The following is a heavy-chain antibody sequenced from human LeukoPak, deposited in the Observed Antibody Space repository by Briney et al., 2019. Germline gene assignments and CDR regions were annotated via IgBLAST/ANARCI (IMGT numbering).Heavy chain of an antibody. Sequence: SETLSLTCIVSGYSISSGNYWGWVRQPPGKGLEWIASRYHSGSTYYNPSLKSRVTLSVDTSKNQLSPKLSSVAAADTAVYYCVREGGYGLDYWGQGTLVTVSS. CDR1: GYSISSGNY. D-gene: IGHD5-12*01. CDR2: RYHSGST. CDR3: VREGGYGLDY. J-gene: IGHJ4*02. V-gene: IGHV4-38-2*02.